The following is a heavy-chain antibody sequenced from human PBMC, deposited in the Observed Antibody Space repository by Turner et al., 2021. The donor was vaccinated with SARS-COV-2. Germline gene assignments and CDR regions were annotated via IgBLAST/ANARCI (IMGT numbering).Heavy chain of an antibody. V-gene: IGHV3-74*01. D-gene: IGHD3-22*01. CDR2: INSDGSAT. CDR1: GFTFSNYW. J-gene: IGHJ2*01. Sequence: EVQLVESGGGVVQPGGSLRLSCAASGFTFSNYWMHWVRQAPGKGLVWVSRINSDGSATSYADSVKGRFTISRDNAKNTVYPQMNSLRADDTAVYYCVRISSYYDRGYFDLWGRGTLVTVSS. CDR3: VRISSYYDRGYFDL.